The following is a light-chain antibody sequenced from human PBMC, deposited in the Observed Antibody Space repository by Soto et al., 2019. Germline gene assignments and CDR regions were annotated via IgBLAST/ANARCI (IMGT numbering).Light chain of an antibody. J-gene: IGLJ2*01. CDR2: SNN. CDR1: SSNIGSNT. CDR3: AAWDDSLNGVV. V-gene: IGLV1-44*01. Sequence: QSVLPQPPSASGTPGQWVTISCSGSSSNIGSNTVTWYQQLPGTAPKLLIYSNNQRPSGVPDRFSGSKSGTSASLAVGGLQSEDEADYYCAAWDDSLNGVVFGGGTKLTVL.